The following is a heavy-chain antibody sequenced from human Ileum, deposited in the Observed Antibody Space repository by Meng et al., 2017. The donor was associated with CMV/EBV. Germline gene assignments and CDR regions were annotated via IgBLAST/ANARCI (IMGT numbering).Heavy chain of an antibody. V-gene: IGHV1-8*02. D-gene: IGHD6-6*01. CDR2: MNPNSGNT. J-gene: IGHJ4*02. CDR3: ARRRGGSSWGDFDY. Sequence: ASVKVSCKASGYTFTSYYMHWVRQAPGQGLEWMGWMNPNSGNTGYAQNFQGRVTMTRNTSISTVYMELSGLRSEDTAVYYCARRRGGSSWGDFDYWGQGTLVTVSS. CDR1: GYTFTSYY.